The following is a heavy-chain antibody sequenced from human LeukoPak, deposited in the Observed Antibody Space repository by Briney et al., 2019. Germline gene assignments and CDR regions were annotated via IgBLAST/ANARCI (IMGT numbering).Heavy chain of an antibody. D-gene: IGHD4-17*01. CDR2: IYYAGNT. CDR3: ARHVSVTPWYFDL. CDR1: GGSISSYF. Sequence: SETLSLTCTVSGGSISSYFWSWIRQPPGKALEWIGYIYYAGNTKYSPSLKGRVTISVDASKNQFSLRLSSVTAADTAVYYCARHVSVTPWYFDLWGRGTLVTVSS. V-gene: IGHV4-59*08. J-gene: IGHJ2*01.